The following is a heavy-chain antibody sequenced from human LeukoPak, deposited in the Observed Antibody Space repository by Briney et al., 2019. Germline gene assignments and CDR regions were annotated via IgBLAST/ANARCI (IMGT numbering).Heavy chain of an antibody. Sequence: GRSLRLSCAASGFTFSSYAMHWVRQAPGKGLEWVAVISSDGSNKYYADSVKGRFTISRDNSKNTLYLQMNSLRTEDTAVYSCARAHNSGWYYFDYWGHGTLVTVSS. CDR1: GFTFSSYA. V-gene: IGHV3-30-3*01. CDR2: ISSDGSNK. J-gene: IGHJ4*01. CDR3: ARAHNSGWYYFDY. D-gene: IGHD6-19*01.